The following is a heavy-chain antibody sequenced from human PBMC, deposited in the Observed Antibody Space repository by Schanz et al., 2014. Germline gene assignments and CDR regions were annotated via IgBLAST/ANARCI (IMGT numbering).Heavy chain of an antibody. CDR2: VNHGGYT. Sequence: QVQLQQWGAGLLKPSETLSLTCAFSGGSFSGYWWTWVRQSPGKGLEWIGEVNHGGYTNYNPSLKSGVTLSVDMSKKQFSRRLSSVTAADTAAYYCATWSGTRLFHNWGQGTLVTVSS. CDR1: GGSFSGYW. CDR3: ATWSGTRLFHN. V-gene: IGHV4-34*01. J-gene: IGHJ4*02. D-gene: IGHD1-7*01.